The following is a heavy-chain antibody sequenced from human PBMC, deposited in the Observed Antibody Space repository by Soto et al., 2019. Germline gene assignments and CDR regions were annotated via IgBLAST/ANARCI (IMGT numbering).Heavy chain of an antibody. J-gene: IGHJ6*02. Sequence: GGSLRLSCAASGFTFSTYAMTLVRQAPGKWLECVSIISSSGDATYYLDSVKGRFTISRDNSRNTLHLQMNSLRAEDAAVYFCEKHGDFGSWVMDVWGQGTTVTVSS. V-gene: IGHV3-23*01. D-gene: IGHD3-3*01. CDR1: GFTFSTYA. CDR3: EKHGDFGSWVMDV. CDR2: ISSSGDAT.